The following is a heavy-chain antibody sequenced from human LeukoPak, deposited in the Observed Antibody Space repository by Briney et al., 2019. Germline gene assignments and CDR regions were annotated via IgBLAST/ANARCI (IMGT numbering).Heavy chain of an antibody. CDR1: GGSISSYY. Sequence: SETLSLTCTVSGGSISSYYWSWIRQPPGKGLEWIGYIYYSGSTNYNPSLKSRVTISEDTSKNQFSLKLSSVTAADTAVYYCARGLNRGDAFDIWGQGTMVTVSS. V-gene: IGHV4-59*01. D-gene: IGHD3-16*01. J-gene: IGHJ3*02. CDR2: IYYSGST. CDR3: ARGLNRGDAFDI.